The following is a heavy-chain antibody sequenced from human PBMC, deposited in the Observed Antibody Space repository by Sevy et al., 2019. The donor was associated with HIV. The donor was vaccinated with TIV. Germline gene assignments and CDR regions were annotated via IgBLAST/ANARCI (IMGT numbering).Heavy chain of an antibody. Sequence: GGSLRLSCAASAFTFSSYAKSWVRQAPGKGLEWVSAISGSGGSTYYADSVKGRFTISRDNSKNTLYLQMNSLRAEDTAVYYCAKDRYYDFWSGYGPNWFDPWGQGTLVTVSS. CDR2: ISGSGGST. CDR1: AFTFSSYA. CDR3: AKDRYYDFWSGYGPNWFDP. D-gene: IGHD3-3*01. J-gene: IGHJ5*02. V-gene: IGHV3-23*01.